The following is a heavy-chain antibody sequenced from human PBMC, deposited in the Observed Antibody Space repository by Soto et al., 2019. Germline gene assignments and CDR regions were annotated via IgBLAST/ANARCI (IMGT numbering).Heavy chain of an antibody. D-gene: IGHD1-1*01. CDR3: ARAMHQLRSVAATFYYGMDV. V-gene: IGHV1-69*12. CDR2: IIPVFGTP. J-gene: IGHJ6*02. Sequence: QVQLVQSGAEVKKPGSSVKVSCKASGDTLSNYAVSWVRQAPGQGPEWMGGIIPVFGTPSYAQKFQGRVTITADESTNTAYLELSRLRSEDTAVYYCARAMHQLRSVAATFYYGMDVWGQGTTVIVSS. CDR1: GDTLSNYA.